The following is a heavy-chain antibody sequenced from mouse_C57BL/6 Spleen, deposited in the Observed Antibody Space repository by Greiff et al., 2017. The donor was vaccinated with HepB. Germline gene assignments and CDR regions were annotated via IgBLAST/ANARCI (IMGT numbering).Heavy chain of an antibody. V-gene: IGHV1-50*01. CDR1: GYTFTSYW. CDR3: ARSGGDFDY. CDR2: IDPSDSYT. J-gene: IGHJ2*01. Sequence: QVQLQQPGAELVKPGASVKLSCKASGYTFTSYWMQWVKQRPGQGLEWIEEIDPSDSYTNYNQKFKGKATLTVDTSSSTAYMQLSSLTSEDSAVYYGARSGGDFDYWGQGTTLTVSS.